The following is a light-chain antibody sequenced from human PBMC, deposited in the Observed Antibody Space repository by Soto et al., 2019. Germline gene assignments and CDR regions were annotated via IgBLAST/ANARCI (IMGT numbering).Light chain of an antibody. Sequence: QSVLPQPPSASGTPGQRVTISCSGSSSNIGRNFVYWYQQLPGTAPKLLIYKNNQRPSGVPDRFSGSKSGPSASLAISGLRSEDEGDYYCATWDASLSAWVFGGGTKLTVL. CDR1: SSNIGRNF. V-gene: IGLV1-47*01. CDR2: KNN. CDR3: ATWDASLSAWV. J-gene: IGLJ3*02.